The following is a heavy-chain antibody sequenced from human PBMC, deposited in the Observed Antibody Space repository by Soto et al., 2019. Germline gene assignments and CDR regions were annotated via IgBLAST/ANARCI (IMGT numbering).Heavy chain of an antibody. V-gene: IGHV3-23*01. CDR2: ISGSGGST. J-gene: IGHJ4*01. Sequence: WGALRLSCAASGFTFSSYAMSWVRQAPGKGLEWVSAISGSGGSTYYADSVKGRFTISRDNSKNTLYLQMNSLRAEDTAVYYCTTDSYSTMIVVRFDYWGHGTLVTVSS. CDR3: TTDSYSTMIVVRFDY. D-gene: IGHD3-22*01. CDR1: GFTFSSYA.